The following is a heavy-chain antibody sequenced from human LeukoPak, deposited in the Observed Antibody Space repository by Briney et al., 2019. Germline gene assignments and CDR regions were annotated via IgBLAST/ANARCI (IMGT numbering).Heavy chain of an antibody. CDR2: INPNSDYT. CDR3: ARVSYGNDATPFDY. V-gene: IGHV1-2*06. J-gene: IGHJ4*02. D-gene: IGHD3-16*01. CDR1: GYTFTAYY. Sequence: PGASVTVSYKASGYTFTAYYILFLRQAPGQGLEWMGRINPNSDYTDYAQNFQGRVTMTRETSISTAYMEVSRLRSDDTAMYYCARVSYGNDATPFDYWGQGTLVTVSS.